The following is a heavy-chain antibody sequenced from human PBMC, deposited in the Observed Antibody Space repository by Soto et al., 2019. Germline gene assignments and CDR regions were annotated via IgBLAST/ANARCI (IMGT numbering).Heavy chain of an antibody. J-gene: IGHJ4*02. CDR3: AKDQYCYHRRPTAY. Sequence: GGSLRLSCASSGFTFSSYAMSWVRQAPGKGLEWVSAISGSGGSTYYADSVKGRFTISRDNSKNTLYLQMNSLRAGDTAVYYCAKDQYCYHRRPTAYWGQGTPVPVSS. D-gene: IGHD2-15*01. V-gene: IGHV3-23*01. CDR1: GFTFSSYA. CDR2: ISGSGGST.